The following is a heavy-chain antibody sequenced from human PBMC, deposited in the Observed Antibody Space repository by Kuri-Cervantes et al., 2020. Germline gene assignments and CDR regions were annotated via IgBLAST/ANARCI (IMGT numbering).Heavy chain of an antibody. CDR1: GGTFSSYA. V-gene: IGHV1-69*06. D-gene: IGHD4-11*01. CDR2: IIPIFGTA. CDR3: ARDRSNYAANWFDP. Sequence: SVKVSCKASGGTFSSYAISWVRQAPGQGLEWMGGIIPIFGTANYAQKFQGRVTITADKSTSTAYMELSSLRSEDTAVYYCARDRSNYAANWFDPWGQGTLVTVSS. J-gene: IGHJ5*02.